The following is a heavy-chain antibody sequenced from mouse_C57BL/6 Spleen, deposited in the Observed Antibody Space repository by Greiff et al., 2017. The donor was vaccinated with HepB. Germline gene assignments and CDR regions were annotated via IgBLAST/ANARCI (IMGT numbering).Heavy chain of an antibody. J-gene: IGHJ3*01. CDR3: ARHESQFAY. V-gene: IGHV5-6*01. CDR2: ISSGGSYT. Sequence: EVQGVESGGDLVKPGGSLKLSCAASGFTFSSYGMSWVRQTPDKRLEWVATISSGGSYTYYPDSVKGRFTISRDNAKNTLYLQMSSLKSEDTAMYYCARHESQFAYWGQGTLVTVSA. CDR1: GFTFSSYG.